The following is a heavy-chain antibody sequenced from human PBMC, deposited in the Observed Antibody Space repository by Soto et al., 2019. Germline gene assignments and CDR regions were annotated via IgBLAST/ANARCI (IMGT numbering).Heavy chain of an antibody. CDR2: IYWDDDN. CDR1: GFSLSTSGVD. J-gene: IGHJ5*02. Sequence: QITLKESGPTLVKPTHTLTLTCTFAGFSLSTSGVDVGWFRQPPGNALEWLALIYWDDDNRYSPSLNSRLTISKHTATNQVVLTVTDMDPMDTAPYYCAHYISDDPAGRFDPLGQGPLVIVSS. V-gene: IGHV2-5*02. D-gene: IGHD3-9*01. CDR3: AHYISDDPAGRFDP.